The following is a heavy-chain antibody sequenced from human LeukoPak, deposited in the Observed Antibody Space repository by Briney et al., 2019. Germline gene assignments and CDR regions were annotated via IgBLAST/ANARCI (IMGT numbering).Heavy chain of an antibody. CDR1: GFTFSSYG. D-gene: IGHD6-19*01. J-gene: IGHJ4*02. V-gene: IGHV3-33*01. CDR2: IWYDGSNK. Sequence: GGSLRLSCAASGFTFSSYGMNWVRQAPGKGLEWVALIWYDGSNKYYADSVKGRFTISRDDSKNTLYLQMNSLMTEDTAVYYCARHYRGGWYDYWGQGSLVTVSS. CDR3: ARHYRGGWYDY.